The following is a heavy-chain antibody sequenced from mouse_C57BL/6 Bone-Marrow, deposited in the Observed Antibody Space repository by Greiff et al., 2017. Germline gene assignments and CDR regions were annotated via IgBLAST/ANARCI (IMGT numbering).Heavy chain of an antibody. CDR3: ARWDNYFGSWFAF. V-gene: IGHV1-82*01. CDR1: GYAFSSSW. J-gene: IGHJ3*01. Sequence: QVQLQQSGPELVKPGASVKISCKASGYAFSSSWMYWVKQRPGKGLEWIGRIYPGDGDTNYNGKFKGKVTLTADKSHSTAYMQLSRLTSEDSAVYFCARWDNYFGSWFAFWRQGTLVTVSA. D-gene: IGHD1-1*01. CDR2: IYPGDGDT.